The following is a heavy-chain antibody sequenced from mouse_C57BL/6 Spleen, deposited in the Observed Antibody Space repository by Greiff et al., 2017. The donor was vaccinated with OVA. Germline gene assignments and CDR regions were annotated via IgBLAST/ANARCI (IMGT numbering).Heavy chain of an antibody. J-gene: IGHJ3*01. D-gene: IGHD2-4*01. CDR3: ASGWGLRGFAY. V-gene: IGHV1-55*01. CDR1: GYTFTSYW. CDR2: IYPGSGST. Sequence: QVHVKQPGAELVKPGASVKMSCKASGYTFTSYWITWVKQRPGQGLEWIGDIYPGSGSTNYNEKFKSKATLTVDTSSSTAYMQLSSLTSEDSAVYYCASGWGLRGFAYWGQGTLVTVSA.